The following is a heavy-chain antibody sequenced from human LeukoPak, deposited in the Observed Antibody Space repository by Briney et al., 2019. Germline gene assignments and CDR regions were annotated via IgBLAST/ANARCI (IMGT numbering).Heavy chain of an antibody. J-gene: IGHJ4*02. V-gene: IGHV3-21*01. CDR1: GFTFSSYA. CDR3: ANDGGNIVVVEYYFDY. Sequence: GGSLRLSCAASGFTFSSYAMSWVRQAPGKGLEWISAITSSSSYTFYADSVKGRFTISRDNTQNTLYLQMNSLRAEDTAVYYCANDGGNIVVVEYYFDYWGQGTLVTVSS. D-gene: IGHD2-15*01. CDR2: ITSSSSYT.